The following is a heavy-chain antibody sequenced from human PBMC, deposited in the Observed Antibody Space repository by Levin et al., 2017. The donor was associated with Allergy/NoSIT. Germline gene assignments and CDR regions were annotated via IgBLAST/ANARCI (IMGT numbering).Heavy chain of an antibody. V-gene: IGHV3-49*03. D-gene: IGHD3-3*01. CDR1: GFTFGDYA. CDR3: TRGSWYYDRYYYGMDV. J-gene: IGHJ6*02. Sequence: GGSLRLSCTASGFTFGDYAMSWFRQAPGKGLEWVGFIRSKAYGGTTEYAASVKGRFTISRDDSKSIAYLQMNSLKTEDTAVYYCTRGSWYYDRYYYGMDVWGQGTTVTVSS. CDR2: IRSKAYGGTT.